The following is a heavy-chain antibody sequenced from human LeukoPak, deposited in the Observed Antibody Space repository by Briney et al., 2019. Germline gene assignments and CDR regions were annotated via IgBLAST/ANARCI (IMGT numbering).Heavy chain of an antibody. CDR1: GFTFSTYA. CDR2: ISGSGGST. CDR3: AKGFSTHYEY. D-gene: IGHD3-22*01. Sequence: GGSLRLSCPASGFTFSTYAMSWVRQAPGKGLEWVSGISGSGGSTYYADSVKGRFTISRDNSKNTLFLQMNSLSAEDTAVYYCAKGFSTHYEYWGQGTLVTVSS. J-gene: IGHJ1*01. V-gene: IGHV3-23*01.